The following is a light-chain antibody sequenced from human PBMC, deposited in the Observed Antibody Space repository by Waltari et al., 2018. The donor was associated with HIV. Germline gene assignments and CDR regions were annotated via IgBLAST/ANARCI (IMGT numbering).Light chain of an antibody. Sequence: DIQMTQSPSSLSASVGDGVTITCRANLSINNYLNLYQRKPGKAPRLLIFAATSLQSGIPSRFSGSGSGTDFTLTISSLLLEDFATYYCQQSYSIPWTFGQGTKVEIK. CDR3: QQSYSIPWT. CDR1: LSINNY. CDR2: AAT. J-gene: IGKJ1*01. V-gene: IGKV1-39*01.